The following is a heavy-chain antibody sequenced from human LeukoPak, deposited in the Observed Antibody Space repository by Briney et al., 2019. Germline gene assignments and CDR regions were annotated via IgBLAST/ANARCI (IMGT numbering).Heavy chain of an antibody. V-gene: IGHV3-33*06. CDR1: GFTFSSYC. D-gene: IGHD1-1*01. CDR2: IWYDGSNK. CDR3: ANWRTEGYFDY. Sequence: GRSLRLSCAASGFTFSSYCMHWVRQAPGKGLEWVAVIWYDGSNKYYADSVKGRFTISRDNSKNTLYLQMNSLRAEDTAVYYCANWRTEGYFDYWGQGTLVTVSS. J-gene: IGHJ4*02.